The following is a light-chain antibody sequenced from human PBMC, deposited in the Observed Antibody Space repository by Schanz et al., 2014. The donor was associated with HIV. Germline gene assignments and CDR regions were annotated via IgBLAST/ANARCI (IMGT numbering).Light chain of an antibody. CDR1: VVTKKY. V-gene: IGLV3-21*04. Sequence: SYELTQPSSVSVSPGQTARITCSGDVVTKKYVRWFQQKPGQAPMLVIYYDNDRPSGIPARFSGANSGNTATLTISRVEAGDEADYYCQVWDTRDHGQFGGGTKVTVL. CDR3: QVWDTRDHGQ. CDR2: YDN. J-gene: IGLJ2*01.